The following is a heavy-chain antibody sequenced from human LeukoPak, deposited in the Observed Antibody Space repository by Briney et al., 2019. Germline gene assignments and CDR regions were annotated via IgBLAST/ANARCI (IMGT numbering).Heavy chain of an antibody. D-gene: IGHD3-10*01. V-gene: IGHV3-23*01. CDR3: AKDSITMVRGVPYYGMDV. CDR1: GFTFSSYA. J-gene: IGHJ6*02. Sequence: PGGSLRLSCAASGFTFSSYAMSWVRQAPGKGLEWVSAISGSGGSTYYADSVKGRFTVSRDNSKNTLYLQMNSLRAEDTAVYYRAKDSITMVRGVPYYGMDVWGQGTTVTVSS. CDR2: ISGSGGST.